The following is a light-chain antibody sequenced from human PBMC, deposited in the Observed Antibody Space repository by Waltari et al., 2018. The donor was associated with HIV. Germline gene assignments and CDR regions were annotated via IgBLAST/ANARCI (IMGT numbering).Light chain of an antibody. V-gene: IGLV2-11*01. Sequence: QSALTQPRSVSGSLGQSVPISCTGTTSDVGRFNYVSWFQQHPGKAPKLMIYDVSKRPSGVPDRVSGSKSGNTASLTISGLQAEDEADYYCCSYAGSIPFVFGSGTKLTVL. CDR1: TSDVGRFNY. CDR3: CSYAGSIPFV. CDR2: DVS. J-gene: IGLJ1*01.